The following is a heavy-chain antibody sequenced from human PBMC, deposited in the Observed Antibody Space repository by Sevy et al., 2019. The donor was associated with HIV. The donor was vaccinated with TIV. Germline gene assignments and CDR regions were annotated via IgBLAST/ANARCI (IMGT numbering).Heavy chain of an antibody. Sequence: GGSLRLSCAASGFTFSSYWMTWVRQAPGKGLEWVANIKQDGSEKYYVDSVKGRFTISSDNAKNSLYLQMNSLRAEDTAIYYCAAGYTSGYLTYWGQGTLVTVSS. D-gene: IGHD6-19*01. CDR1: GFTFSSYW. CDR3: AAGYTSGYLTY. V-gene: IGHV3-7*01. CDR2: IKQDGSEK. J-gene: IGHJ4*02.